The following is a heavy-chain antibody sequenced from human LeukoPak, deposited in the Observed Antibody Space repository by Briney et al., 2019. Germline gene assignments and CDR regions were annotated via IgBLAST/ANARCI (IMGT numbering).Heavy chain of an antibody. CDR1: GFTFSSYW. D-gene: IGHD1/OR15-1a*01. Sequence: GGSLRLSCAASGFTFSSYWMHWVRQAPGKGLVWVSRIRTYGTITTYADSVKGRFSISRDNAKNTLYLQVNSLRVEDTAVYYCAREGTGSYMDVWGKGTTVTVSS. CDR3: AREGTGSYMDV. V-gene: IGHV3-74*01. CDR2: IRTYGTIT. J-gene: IGHJ6*03.